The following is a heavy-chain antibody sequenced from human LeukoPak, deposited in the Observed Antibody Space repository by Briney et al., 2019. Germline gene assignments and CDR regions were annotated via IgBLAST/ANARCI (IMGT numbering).Heavy chain of an antibody. D-gene: IGHD6-13*01. V-gene: IGHV6-1*01. Sequence: SRTLSLTCAISGDSVSSNSAAWNWIRQSPSRGLEWLGRTYYRSKWFNDYAVSVKSRITINPDTSKNQFSLQLNSVTPEDTAVYYCARVQLAAAGTNCFDPWGQGTLVTVSS. CDR3: ARVQLAAAGTNCFDP. J-gene: IGHJ5*02. CDR1: GDSVSSNSAA. CDR2: TYYRSKWFN.